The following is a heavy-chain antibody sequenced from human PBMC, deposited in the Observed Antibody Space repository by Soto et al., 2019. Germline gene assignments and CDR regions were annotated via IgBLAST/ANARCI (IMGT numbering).Heavy chain of an antibody. D-gene: IGHD4-4*01. CDR3: ARGMTTVTTLDY. CDR2: IYHSGST. CDR1: GGSISSGGYS. J-gene: IGHJ4*02. Sequence: SETLSLTCGVSGGSISSGGYSWSWIRQPPGKGLEWIGYIYHSGSTYYNPSLKSRITISIDRSKNQLSLKLSSVTAADTAVYYCARGMTTVTTLDYWGQGTLVTVSS. V-gene: IGHV4-30-2*01.